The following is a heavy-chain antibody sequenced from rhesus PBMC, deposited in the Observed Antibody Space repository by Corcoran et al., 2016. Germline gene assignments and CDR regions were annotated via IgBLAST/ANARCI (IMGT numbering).Heavy chain of an antibody. CDR1: GYRLTDYS. D-gene: IGHD3-9*01. CDR2: VYPEDGKA. J-gene: IGHJ4*01. V-gene: IGHV1-111*02. Sequence: EVQLVQSGAAVKKPGASVKISFKASGYRLTDYSPPRGLRAPGKGLEGMGSVYPEDGKAIHPQKCQDRITITAYTSTDAAYMELSSLRSEDTAVYYCATGYYYFDYWGQGVLVTVSS. CDR3: ATGYYYFDY.